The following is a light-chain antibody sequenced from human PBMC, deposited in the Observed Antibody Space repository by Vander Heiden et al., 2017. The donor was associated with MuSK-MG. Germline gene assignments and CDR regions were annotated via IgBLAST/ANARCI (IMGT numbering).Light chain of an antibody. CDR2: DAS. V-gene: IGKV3-11*01. J-gene: IGKJ1*01. CDR3: QQHSNWPPWT. Sequence: EIVLTQSPATLSLSPGERATLSCRASQSVSSYLAWYQQKPGQAPRLLIYDASNRDTGIPARFSGSGYGKDVTLTISSREPEDFAVYYCQQHSNWPPWTFGQGTKVEIK. CDR1: QSVSSY.